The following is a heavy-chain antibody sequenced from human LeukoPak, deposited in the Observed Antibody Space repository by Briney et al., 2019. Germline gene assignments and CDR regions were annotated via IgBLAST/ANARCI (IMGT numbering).Heavy chain of an antibody. CDR2: ISSSSSYI. D-gene: IGHD3-22*01. J-gene: IGHJ6*02. Sequence: PGGSLRLSCAASGFTFSSYSMNWVRQAPGKGLEWVSSISSSSSYIYYADSVKGRFTISRDNAKNSLYLQMNSLRAEDTAVYYCARTPRETSYYYDISGYSYYYYYGMDVWGQGTTVTVSS. V-gene: IGHV3-21*01. CDR3: ARTPRETSYYYDISGYSYYYYYGMDV. CDR1: GFTFSSYS.